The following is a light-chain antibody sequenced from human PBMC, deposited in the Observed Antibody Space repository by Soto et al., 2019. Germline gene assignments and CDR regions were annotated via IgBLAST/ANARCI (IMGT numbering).Light chain of an antibody. CDR2: GAS. Sequence: IMMTQSPATLSVSPGERATLSCRASQSVSSNLAWYQQKPGQAPRLLIYGASTRATGIPARFSGSGSGTEFTLTISSLQSEDFAVYYCQQYNNWPPEWTFGQGTKVDI. CDR1: QSVSSN. CDR3: QQYNNWPPEWT. J-gene: IGKJ1*01. V-gene: IGKV3-15*01.